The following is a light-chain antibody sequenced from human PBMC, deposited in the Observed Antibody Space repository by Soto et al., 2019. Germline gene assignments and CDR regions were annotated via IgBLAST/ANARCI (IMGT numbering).Light chain of an antibody. CDR2: AAS. CDR1: QNINIF. V-gene: IGKV1-39*01. CDR3: QESYSTPLA. Sequence: DIQLTHSPSSLSASVGDRVTITCLTSQNINIFLNWYQQKPGRAPMVVISAASNLESGVPSRFSGRGSGTEFTLTISNLQPGDSALYFCQESYSTPLAFGGGTKVDIK. J-gene: IGKJ4*01.